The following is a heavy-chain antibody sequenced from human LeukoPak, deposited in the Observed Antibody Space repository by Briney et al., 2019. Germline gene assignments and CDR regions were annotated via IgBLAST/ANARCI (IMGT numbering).Heavy chain of an antibody. V-gene: IGHV4-59*01. Sequence: SETLSLTCTVSGGSITSYYWNWVRQPPGKGLEWIGYIYYSGSTNYNPSLKSRVTISVDTSKNQFSLKLSSVTAADTAVYYCAREGKRAFDIWGQGTMVTVSS. CDR1: GGSITSYY. CDR3: AREGKRAFDI. CDR2: IYYSGST. D-gene: IGHD4-23*01. J-gene: IGHJ3*02.